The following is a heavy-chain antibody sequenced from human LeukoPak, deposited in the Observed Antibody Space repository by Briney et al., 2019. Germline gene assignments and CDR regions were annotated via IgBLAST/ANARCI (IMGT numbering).Heavy chain of an antibody. CDR2: IYYSGNT. J-gene: IGHJ4*02. CDR3: ARFNSGSYQHYFDC. D-gene: IGHD1-26*01. V-gene: IGHV4-39*07. Sequence: SETLSLTCTVSGVSISSSNSYWGWIRQPPGKGLEWIGSIYYSGNTYYNASLKSRVSISIDTSKNQFSLKLSSVTAADTAMYYCARFNSGSYQHYFDCWGQGTLVTVSS. CDR1: GVSISSSNSY.